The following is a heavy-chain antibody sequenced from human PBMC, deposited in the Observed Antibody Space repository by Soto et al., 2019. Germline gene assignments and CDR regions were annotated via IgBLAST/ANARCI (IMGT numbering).Heavy chain of an antibody. CDR3: ARLLGGSGSFIDH. CDR2: INSDGSST. D-gene: IGHD3-10*01. J-gene: IGHJ4*02. Sequence: EVQLVESGGGLVQPGGSLRLSCAASGFIFSGYWMHWVRRAPGKGLVWVSRINSDGSSTTYADSVKGRFTISRDNAKNTMYLQMNSLRAEDTAVYYCARLLGGSGSFIDHWGQGTLVTVSS. V-gene: IGHV3-74*03. CDR1: GFIFSGYW.